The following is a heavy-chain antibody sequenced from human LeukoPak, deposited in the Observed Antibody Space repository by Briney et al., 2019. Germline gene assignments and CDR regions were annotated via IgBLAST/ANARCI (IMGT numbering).Heavy chain of an antibody. D-gene: IGHD5-12*01. CDR2: ISYDGSNK. Sequence: GGSLRLSCAASGFTFSSYAMHWVRQAPGKGLEWVAVISYDGSNKYYADSVKGRFTISRDNSKNTLYLQMNSLRAEDTAVYYCARGQVDIVATTLGYYFDYWGQGTLVTVSS. V-gene: IGHV3-30*01. CDR3: ARGQVDIVATTLGYYFDY. J-gene: IGHJ4*02. CDR1: GFTFSSYA.